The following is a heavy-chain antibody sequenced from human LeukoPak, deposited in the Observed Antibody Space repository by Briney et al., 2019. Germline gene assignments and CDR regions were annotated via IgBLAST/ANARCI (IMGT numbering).Heavy chain of an antibody. CDR1: GGSISSSSFY. CDR3: ARGGTGYIDY. CDR2: IYYSGNT. D-gene: IGHD6-25*01. Sequence: SETLSLTCTVSGGSISSSSFYWGWISQPPGKGLEWIGSIYYSGNTYYNPSLKSRVTMSVDTSRNQFSLNLSSVTAADTAVYYCARGGTGYIDYWGQGTLVTVSS. J-gene: IGHJ4*02. V-gene: IGHV4-39*07.